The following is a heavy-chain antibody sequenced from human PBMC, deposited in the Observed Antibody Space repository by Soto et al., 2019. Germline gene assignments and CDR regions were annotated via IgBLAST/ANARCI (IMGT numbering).Heavy chain of an antibody. CDR2: IHAGNGDT. CDR3: ARVPQYTSDILEVPAVMFDDWFDP. V-gene: IGHV1-3*01. Sequence: QVQLVQSGAEVKKPGASVKVSCKASGYTFSSYAVQWVRQAPGQSLEWIGWIHAGNGDTKYSQKFHGRVTLTRDTSANRAHMDLSSLRSEDTVVYYCARVPQYTSDILEVPAVMFDDWFDPWGQGTLVTVSS. J-gene: IGHJ5*02. D-gene: IGHD2-2*01. CDR1: GYTFSSYA.